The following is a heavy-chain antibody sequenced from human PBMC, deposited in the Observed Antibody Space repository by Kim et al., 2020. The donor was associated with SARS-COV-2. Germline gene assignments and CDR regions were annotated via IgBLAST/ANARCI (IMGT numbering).Heavy chain of an antibody. J-gene: IGHJ6*02. Sequence: GGSLRLSCAASGFTVSSNYMSWVRQAPGKGLEWVSVIYSGGSTYYADSVKGRFTISRDNSKNTLYLQMNSLRAEDTAVYYCASGRSSGSYYNGNYYYYYGMDVWGQGTTVTVSS. D-gene: IGHD3-10*01. CDR2: IYSGGST. CDR1: GFTVSSNY. CDR3: ASGRSSGSYYNGNYYYYYGMDV. V-gene: IGHV3-66*01.